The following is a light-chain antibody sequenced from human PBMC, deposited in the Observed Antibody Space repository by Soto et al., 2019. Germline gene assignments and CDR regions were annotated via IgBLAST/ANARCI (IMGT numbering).Light chain of an antibody. CDR3: QQYYSTQLT. CDR2: WAS. CDR1: QSVLYSSNNKNY. J-gene: IGKJ4*01. V-gene: IGKV4-1*01. Sequence: DIVMTQSPDSLAVSLGERATINCKSSQSVLYSSNNKNYLAWYQQKPGQPPKLLIYWASTRESGVPDRCSGNGSGKDFPLTISSLPAEDVEAYYCQQYYSTQLTFGGGTKVYIK.